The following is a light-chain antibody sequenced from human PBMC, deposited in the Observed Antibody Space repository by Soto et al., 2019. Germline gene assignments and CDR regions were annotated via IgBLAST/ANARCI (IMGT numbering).Light chain of an antibody. CDR1: QSVGSN. CDR2: GAS. Sequence: EIVMTQSPATLSVSPGERATLSCRASQSVGSNLAWYQQKPGQAPSLLISGASTRATGIPARFSGSGSGTEFTLNISSLQSEDFAVYYCQQYIDWPETFGQGTKVEIK. J-gene: IGKJ2*01. V-gene: IGKV3D-15*01. CDR3: QQYIDWPET.